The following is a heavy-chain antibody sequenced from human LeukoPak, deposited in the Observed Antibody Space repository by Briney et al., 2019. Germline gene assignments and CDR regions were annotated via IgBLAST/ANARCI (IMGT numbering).Heavy chain of an antibody. CDR1: GGTFSSYA. CDR3: ARAPEVEMATIGY. V-gene: IGHV1-46*01. J-gene: IGHJ4*02. CDR2: INPSGGST. D-gene: IGHD5-24*01. Sequence: ASVKVSCKASGGTFSSYAISWVRQAPGQGLEWMGIINPSGGSTSYAQKFQGRVTMTRDTSTSTVYMELSSLRSEDTAVYYCARAPEVEMATIGYWGQGTLVTVSS.